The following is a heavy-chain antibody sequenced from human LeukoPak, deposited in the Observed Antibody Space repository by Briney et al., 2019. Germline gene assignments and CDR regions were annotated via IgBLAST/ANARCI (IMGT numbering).Heavy chain of an antibody. J-gene: IGHJ4*02. V-gene: IGHV4-39*01. CDR3: ARRRIAVAGYFDY. CDR2: IYYSGST. CDR1: GGSISSSSYY. Sequence: SETLSLTCTVSGGSISSSSYYWGWIRQPPGKGLEWIGSIYYSGSTYYNPSLKSRVTISVDTSKNQFSLKLGSVTAADTAVYYCARRRIAVAGYFDYWGQGTLVTVSS. D-gene: IGHD6-19*01.